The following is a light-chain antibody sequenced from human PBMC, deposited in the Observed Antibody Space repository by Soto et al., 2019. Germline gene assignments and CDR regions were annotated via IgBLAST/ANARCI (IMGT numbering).Light chain of an antibody. CDR3: QQYNNWPMYT. CDR1: QSVSSN. CDR2: GAS. Sequence: EVVMTQSPATLSVSPGERATLSCRASQSVSSNLAGYQQKPGQAPSLLIYGASTRATGISARFSGSGSGTEFKLTISSLQSEDFAVYCCQQYNNWPMYTFGQGPKLEL. J-gene: IGKJ2*01. V-gene: IGKV3-15*01.